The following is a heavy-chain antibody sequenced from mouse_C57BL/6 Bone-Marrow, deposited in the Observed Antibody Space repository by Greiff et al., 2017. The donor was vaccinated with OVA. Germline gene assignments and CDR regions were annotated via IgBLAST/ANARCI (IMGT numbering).Heavy chain of an antibody. D-gene: IGHD1-1*01. V-gene: IGHV1-59*01. CDR1: GYTFTSYW. CDR3: ATTVVARMDY. J-gene: IGHJ4*01. CDR2: IDPSDSST. Sequence: QVQLQQPGAELVRPGTSVKLSCKASGYTFTSYWMHWVKQRPGQGLEWIGVIDPSDSSTNYNQKFKGKATLTVDTSSSTAYMQLSRLTSEDSAVYYCATTVVARMDYWGQGTSVTVSA.